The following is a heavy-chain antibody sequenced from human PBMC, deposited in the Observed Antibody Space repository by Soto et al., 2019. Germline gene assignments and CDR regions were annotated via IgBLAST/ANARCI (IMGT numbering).Heavy chain of an antibody. J-gene: IGHJ6*02. CDR3: AKHRRTNPYNRMDV. CDR2: ISYAGSNK. CDR1: GFTFSSYG. Sequence: QVQLVESGGGVVQPGRSLRLSCAASGFTFSSYGMHWVRQAPGKGLEWVAVISYAGSNKYYGASVKGRLTISRDNSKKTLYLEMNTLRAEDTAVYICAKHRRTNPYNRMDVWGQGTTVTVSS. V-gene: IGHV3-30*18.